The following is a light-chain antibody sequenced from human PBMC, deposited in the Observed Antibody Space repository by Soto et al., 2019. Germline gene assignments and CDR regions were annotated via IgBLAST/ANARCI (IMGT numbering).Light chain of an antibody. CDR3: QHYNDYSRV. J-gene: IGKJ1*01. CDR2: KAS. Sequence: DIQMTQSPSTLYASIGDRVTITCRASQSVDSWLAWYQQQPGKAPKLLIYKASSLQTGVPSRFSGSGSGTELTLTISSLQPDDFATYYCQHYNDYSRVFGQGTKVEIK. V-gene: IGKV1-5*03. CDR1: QSVDSW.